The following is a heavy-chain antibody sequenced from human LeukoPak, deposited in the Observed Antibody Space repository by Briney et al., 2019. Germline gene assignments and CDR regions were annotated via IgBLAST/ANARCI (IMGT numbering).Heavy chain of an antibody. CDR1: GGSISSSSYY. CDR2: IYYSGST. CDR3: ASYSRPNYGGSGSWDFDY. J-gene: IGHJ4*02. D-gene: IGHD3-10*01. Sequence: SETLSLTCTVSGGSISSSSYYWGWIRQPPGKGLEWIGSIYYSGSTYYNPSLKSRVTISVDTSKNQFSLKLSPVTAADTAVYYCASYSRPNYGGSGSWDFDYWGQGTLVTVSS. V-gene: IGHV4-39*01.